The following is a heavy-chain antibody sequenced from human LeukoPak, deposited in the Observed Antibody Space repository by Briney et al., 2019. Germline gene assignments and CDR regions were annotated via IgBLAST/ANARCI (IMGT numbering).Heavy chain of an antibody. CDR1: GGSISSGGYS. V-gene: IGHV4-61*08. CDR3: ARLTSYYYGSGSYYVDY. D-gene: IGHD3-10*01. CDR2: IYYSGST. Sequence: SETLSLTCTVSGGSISSGGYSWSWIRQPPGKGLEWIGYIYYSGSTNYNPSLKSRVTISVDTSKNQFSLKLSSVTAADTAVYYCARLTSYYYGSGSYYVDYWGQGTLVTVSS. J-gene: IGHJ4*02.